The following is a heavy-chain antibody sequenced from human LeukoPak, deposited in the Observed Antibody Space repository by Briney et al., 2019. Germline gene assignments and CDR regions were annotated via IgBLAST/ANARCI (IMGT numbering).Heavy chain of an antibody. CDR3: ARFGAGKFDY. V-gene: IGHV3-21*01. Sequence: GGSLRLSCAASGFTFSSYSMNWVRQAPGKGLEWVSSISSSSSYIYYADSVRGRFTISRDSAKNSLYLQMNSLRAEDTAVYYCARFGAGKFDYWGQGTLVTVSS. J-gene: IGHJ4*02. CDR1: GFTFSSYS. D-gene: IGHD3-10*01. CDR2: ISSSSSYI.